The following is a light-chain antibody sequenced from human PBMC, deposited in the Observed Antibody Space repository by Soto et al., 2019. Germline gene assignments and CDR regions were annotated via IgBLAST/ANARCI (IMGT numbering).Light chain of an antibody. CDR2: DVS. V-gene: IGLV2-11*01. Sequence: QSVLTQPRSVSRSPGQSVTISCTGTSSDVGGYNYVSWYQQHPGKAPKLMIYDVSKRPSGVSDRFSGSKSGNTASLTISGLQAEDEADYYCCSYAGSYTYVFGTGTKLTVL. CDR1: SSDVGGYNY. CDR3: CSYAGSYTYV. J-gene: IGLJ1*01.